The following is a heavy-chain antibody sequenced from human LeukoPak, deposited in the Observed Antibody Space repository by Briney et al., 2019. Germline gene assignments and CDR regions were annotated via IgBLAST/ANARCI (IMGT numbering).Heavy chain of an antibody. CDR1: GFTFSSYS. CDR3: ARGGGWAYCGGDCYDDAFDI. CDR2: ISSSSSYI. J-gene: IGHJ3*02. Sequence: GGSLRLSCAASGFTFSSYSMDWVRQAPGEGLEWVSSISSSSSYIYYADSVKGRFTISRDNAKNSLYLQMNSLRAEDTAVYYCARGGGWAYCGGDCYDDAFDIWGQGTMVTVSS. V-gene: IGHV3-21*04. D-gene: IGHD2-21*02.